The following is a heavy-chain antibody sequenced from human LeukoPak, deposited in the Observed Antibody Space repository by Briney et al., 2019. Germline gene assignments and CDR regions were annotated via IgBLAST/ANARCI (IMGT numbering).Heavy chain of an antibody. D-gene: IGHD2-8*01. CDR1: GFTFSSYA. V-gene: IGHV3-23*01. CDR3: ASDIVLMVYADPGY. Sequence: PGGSLRLSCAASGFTFSSYAMSWVRQAPGKALEWVSAISGSGGSTYYADSVKGRFTISRDNSKNTLYLQMNSLRAEDTAVYYCASDIVLMVYADPGYWGQGTLVTVSS. J-gene: IGHJ4*02. CDR2: ISGSGGST.